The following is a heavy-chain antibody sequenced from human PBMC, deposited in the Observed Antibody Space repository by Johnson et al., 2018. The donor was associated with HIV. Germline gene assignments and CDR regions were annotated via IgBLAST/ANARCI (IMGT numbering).Heavy chain of an antibody. CDR2: IFSVGNT. D-gene: IGHD3-9*01. J-gene: IGHJ3*01. CDR3: ARDGRDLVTRGSFDV. CDR1: GITVNTNY. V-gene: IGHV3-66*02. Sequence: EQLVESGGGLVQSGESLRLSCAASGITVNTNYMSWVRRAPGKGLEWVSVIFSVGNTYYADSVKGRFTISRDNSRNMLYLQMNSLRPEDTAVYYCARDGRDLVTRGSFDVWGQGTVVTVSS.